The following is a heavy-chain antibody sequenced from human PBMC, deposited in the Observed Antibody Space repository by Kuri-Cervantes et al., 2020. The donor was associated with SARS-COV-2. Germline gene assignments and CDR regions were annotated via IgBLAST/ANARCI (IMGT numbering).Heavy chain of an antibody. J-gene: IGHJ6*02. V-gene: IGHV3-73*01. D-gene: IGHD6-13*01. CDR2: IRSKANSYAT. CDR3: TRRGPQQQLVRNYYYGMDV. CDR1: GFTFSSYG. Sequence: GESLKISCAASGFTFSSYGMHWVRQASGKGLEWVGRIRSKANSYATAYAASVKGRFTISRDDSKNTAYLQMNSLKTEDTAVYYCTRRGPQQQLVRNYYYGMDVWGQGTTVTVSS.